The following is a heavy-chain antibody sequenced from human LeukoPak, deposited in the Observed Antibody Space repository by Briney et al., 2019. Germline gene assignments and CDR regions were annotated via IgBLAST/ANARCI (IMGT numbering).Heavy chain of an antibody. CDR2: INHSGST. Sequence: PSETLSLTCAVYGGSFSDYYWSWIRQPPGKGLEWIGEINHSGSTNYNPSLKSRVTISVDTSKNQFSLKLSSVTAADTAVYYCARGLSSGYPDWGQGTLVTVSS. D-gene: IGHD3-22*01. CDR3: ARGLSSGYPD. J-gene: IGHJ4*02. CDR1: GGSFSDYY. V-gene: IGHV4-34*01.